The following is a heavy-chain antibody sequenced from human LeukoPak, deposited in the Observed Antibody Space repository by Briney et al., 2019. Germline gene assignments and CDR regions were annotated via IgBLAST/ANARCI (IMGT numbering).Heavy chain of an antibody. Sequence: PSETLSLTCTVSGASISRGNYFWTWIRQPAGKGLEWIGRVQTSGTTNYNPSLKSRITISLDTSENQFSLKLNSVTAADTAAYYCTIGLLGSTYAPNAFNIWGLGTMVTVSP. V-gene: IGHV4-61*02. CDR1: GASISRGNYF. J-gene: IGHJ3*02. CDR3: TIGLLGSTYAPNAFNI. CDR2: VQTSGTT. D-gene: IGHD2-2*01.